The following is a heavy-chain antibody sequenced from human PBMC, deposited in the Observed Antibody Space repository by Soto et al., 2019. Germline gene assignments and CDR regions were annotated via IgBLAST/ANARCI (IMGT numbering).Heavy chain of an antibody. Sequence: PGGSLRLSCAASGFTFSSYAISWVRQAPGKGLEWVSSISGSGGTTYYADSVKGRFTISRDNSKNTLYLHMNSLRAEDTAVYYCAIDLRGYSYGTSPLYYYYGMDVWGQGTTVTVSS. V-gene: IGHV3-23*01. J-gene: IGHJ6*02. CDR1: GFTFSSYA. D-gene: IGHD5-18*01. CDR3: AIDLRGYSYGTSPLYYYYGMDV. CDR2: ISGSGGTT.